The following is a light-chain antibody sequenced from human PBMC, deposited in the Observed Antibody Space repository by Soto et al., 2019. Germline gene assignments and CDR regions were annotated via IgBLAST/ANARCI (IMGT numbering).Light chain of an antibody. V-gene: IGLV1-47*01. CDR2: ENN. CDR3: ATWDDSLSGPV. J-gene: IGLJ2*01. CDR1: TSNIGSSS. Sequence: QAVVRQPPSASGTPGQSVTISCSGSTSNIGSSSVYWYQQLPGTAPKVFIYENNRRPSGVPDRFSGSKSGTSASLAISGLRSEDEADYYCATWDDSLSGPVFGGGTKLTVL.